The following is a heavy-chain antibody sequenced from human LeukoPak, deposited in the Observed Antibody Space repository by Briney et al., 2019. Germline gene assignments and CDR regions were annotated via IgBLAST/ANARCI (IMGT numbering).Heavy chain of an antibody. CDR3: ARSSPTYYLDSSGYYYGDY. D-gene: IGHD3-22*01. J-gene: IGHJ4*02. Sequence: ASVKVSCKASAYSFTDYYIHWVRQAPGQGLEWMGRINPNSGGTDYAQKFQGRVTMTRDTSISTAYMELSRLRSDDTAVYYCARSSPTYYLDSSGYYYGDYWGQGTLVIVSS. V-gene: IGHV1-2*06. CDR2: INPNSGGT. CDR1: AYSFTDYY.